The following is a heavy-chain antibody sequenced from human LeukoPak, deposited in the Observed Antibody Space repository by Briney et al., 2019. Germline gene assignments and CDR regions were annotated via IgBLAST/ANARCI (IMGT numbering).Heavy chain of an antibody. CDR2: ISWNSGSI. CDR3: AKVGSSGYFSPDRFDY. CDR1: GFTFDDYA. Sequence: GRSLRLSCAASGFTFDDYAMHWVRQAPGKGLEWVSGISWNSGSIGYADSVKGRFTISRDNAKNSLYLRMNSLRAEDTALYYCAKVGSSGYFSPDRFDYWGQGTLVTVSS. V-gene: IGHV3-9*01. D-gene: IGHD3-22*01. J-gene: IGHJ4*02.